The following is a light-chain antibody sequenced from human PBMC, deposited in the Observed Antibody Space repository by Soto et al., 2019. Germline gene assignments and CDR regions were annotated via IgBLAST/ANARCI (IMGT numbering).Light chain of an antibody. Sequence: QSALTQPASVSGSPGQSITISCAGTMRDVGAYNLVSWYQQHPGRAPQRIIYEVRNRPSGISFRFSGSKSGNTASLTISGLQAEDEADYYCSSYTSKSSLIFGGGTKVPVL. CDR1: MRDVGAYNL. CDR3: SSYTSKSSLI. V-gene: IGLV2-14*01. J-gene: IGLJ2*01. CDR2: EVR.